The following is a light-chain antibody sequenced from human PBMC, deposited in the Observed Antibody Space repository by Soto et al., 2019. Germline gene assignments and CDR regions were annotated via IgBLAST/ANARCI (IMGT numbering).Light chain of an antibody. Sequence: EIVMTQSPATLSVSPGERATLSCRASQSVSSNLAWYQQKPGQAPRLLIYGASTKATGIPARFSGSGSGTVFTLTISSLQSEDFAVYYCQQYNNWPPVTFGGGTKVEIK. CDR1: QSVSSN. V-gene: IGKV3-15*01. J-gene: IGKJ4*01. CDR2: GAS. CDR3: QQYNNWPPVT.